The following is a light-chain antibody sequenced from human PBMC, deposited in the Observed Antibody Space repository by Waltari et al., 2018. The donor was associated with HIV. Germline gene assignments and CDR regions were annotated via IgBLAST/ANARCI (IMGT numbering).Light chain of an antibody. CDR2: DND. Sequence: QSLLTQPPSVSAAPGQKVTISCSGTTSNIGNGFVSWYQQLPGTAPQLLIYDNDKRRSGIPDRFSGSQSGTSATLDITGLQTGDEADYYCGTWDTSLYSYVFATGSKVTVL. CDR3: GTWDTSLYSYV. CDR1: TSNIGNGF. V-gene: IGLV1-51*01. J-gene: IGLJ1*01.